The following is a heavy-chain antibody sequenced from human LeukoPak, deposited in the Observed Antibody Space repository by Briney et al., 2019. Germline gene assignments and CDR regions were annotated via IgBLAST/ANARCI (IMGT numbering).Heavy chain of an antibody. CDR3: AGNRWLQRYYFDY. J-gene: IGHJ4*02. CDR2: ISYDGSNK. D-gene: IGHD5-24*01. Sequence: GRSLRLSRAASGFTFSSYAMHWVRQAPGKGLEWVAVISYDGSNKYYADPVKGRFTISRDNSKNTLYLQMNSLRAEDTAVYYCAGNRWLQRYYFDYWGQGTLVTVSS. CDR1: GFTFSSYA. V-gene: IGHV3-30-3*01.